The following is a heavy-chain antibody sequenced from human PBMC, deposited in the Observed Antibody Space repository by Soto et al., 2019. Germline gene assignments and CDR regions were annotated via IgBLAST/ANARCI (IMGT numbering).Heavy chain of an antibody. CDR2: IYYSGST. J-gene: IGHJ5*02. CDR3: AREQWLDTYNWFDP. D-gene: IGHD6-19*01. CDR1: GGSISSYY. V-gene: IGHV4-59*01. Sequence: PSETLSLTCTVSGGSISSYYWSWIRQPPGKGLEWIGYIYYSGSTNYNPSLKSRVTISVDTSKNQFSLKLSSVTAADTAVYYCAREQWLDTYNWFDPWGQGTLVTVSS.